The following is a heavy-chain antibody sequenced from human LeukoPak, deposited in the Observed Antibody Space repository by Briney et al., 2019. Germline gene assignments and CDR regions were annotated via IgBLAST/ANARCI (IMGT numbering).Heavy chain of an antibody. D-gene: IGHD3-22*01. Sequence: GGSLRLSCAASGFTFSSYSLNWVRQAPGKGLEWVSSISSSSSYIYYADSVKGRFTISRDNAKNSPYLQMNSLRAEDTAVYYCARGYYDSSGYYGTYFQHWGQGTLVTVSS. CDR1: GFTFSSYS. CDR2: ISSSSSYI. CDR3: ARGYYDSSGYYGTYFQH. V-gene: IGHV3-21*01. J-gene: IGHJ1*01.